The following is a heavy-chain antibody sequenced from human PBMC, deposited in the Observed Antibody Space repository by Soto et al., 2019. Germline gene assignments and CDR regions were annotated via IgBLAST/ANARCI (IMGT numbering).Heavy chain of an antibody. D-gene: IGHD3-22*01. Sequence: QTRSLTCAMSGDNVSSNSAAWNWIRQSPSRGLEWLGRTYYRSKWNTDYAVSVNSRITISPETSKNQFALQLKSVTPENTGVYYCARDDYESGGYFDCWRQGNLVTVSS. CDR2: TYYRSKWNT. J-gene: IGHJ4*02. CDR3: ARDDYESGGYFDC. CDR1: GDNVSSNSAA. V-gene: IGHV6-1*01.